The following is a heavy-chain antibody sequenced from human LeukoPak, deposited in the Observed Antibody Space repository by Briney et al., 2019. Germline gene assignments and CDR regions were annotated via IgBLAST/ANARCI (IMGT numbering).Heavy chain of an antibody. V-gene: IGHV5-51*01. CDR2: IYPGDSDT. J-gene: IGHJ3*02. Sequence: GESLKISCKGSGYSFTSYWIGWVRQMPGKGLEWMVIIYPGDSDTKYRPSFQGQVTISADKSISTAYLQWSSLKASDTAMYYCARHRTDCSSTSCYLGAFDIWGQGTMVTVCS. CDR3: ARHRTDCSSTSCYLGAFDI. CDR1: GYSFTSYW. D-gene: IGHD2-2*01.